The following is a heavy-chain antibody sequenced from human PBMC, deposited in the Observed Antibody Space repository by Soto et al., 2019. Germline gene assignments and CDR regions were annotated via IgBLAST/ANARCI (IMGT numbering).Heavy chain of an antibody. CDR1: GGSISSSSYY. V-gene: IGHV4-39*01. D-gene: IGHD3-3*01. CDR2: IYYSGST. Sequence: SETLSLTCTVSGGSISSSSYYWGWIRQPPGKGLEWIGRIYYSGSTYYNPSLKSRVTISVDTSKNPFSLKLSSVTAADTAVYYCAGPYDFWSGYYPVDWGQGTLVTVSS. J-gene: IGHJ4*02. CDR3: AGPYDFWSGYYPVD.